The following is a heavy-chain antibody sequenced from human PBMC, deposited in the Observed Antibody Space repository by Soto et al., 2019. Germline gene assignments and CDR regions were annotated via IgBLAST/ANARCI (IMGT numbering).Heavy chain of an antibody. V-gene: IGHV4-59*01. CDR2: IYYSGST. CDR1: GGSISSYY. D-gene: IGHD3-3*01. CDR3: ARELGTIFGVVNAFDI. J-gene: IGHJ3*02. Sequence: QVQLQESGPGLAKPSETLSLTCTVSGGSISSYYWSWIRQPPGKGLEWIGYIYYSGSTNYNPSLKSRVTISVDTSKNQFSLKLSSVTAADTAAYYCARELGTIFGVVNAFDIWGQGTMVTVSS.